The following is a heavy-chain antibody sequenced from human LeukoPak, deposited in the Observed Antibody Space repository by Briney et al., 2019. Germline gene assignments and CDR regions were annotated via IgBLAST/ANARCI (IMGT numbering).Heavy chain of an antibody. J-gene: IGHJ3*02. V-gene: IGHV3-72*01. D-gene: IGHD6-6*01. CDR2: IRNKTYRYTT. CDR1: GFTFGDHY. Sequence: PGGSLRLSCAASGFTFGDHYMDWVRQAPGEGLEWVGRIRNKTYRYTTEYAASVKGRFTISRDDSQKSLYLQMNSLKTEDTAVYYCVRSEALHAFDIRGQGTMVTVSS. CDR3: VRSEALHAFDI.